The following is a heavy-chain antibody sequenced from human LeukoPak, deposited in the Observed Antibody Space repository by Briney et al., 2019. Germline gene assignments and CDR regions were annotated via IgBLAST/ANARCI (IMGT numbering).Heavy chain of an antibody. CDR1: GYTFTGCY. D-gene: IGHD6-19*01. V-gene: IGHV1-2*02. J-gene: IGHJ5*02. CDR3: ARDPSLGYSSGWYAGNWFDP. Sequence: GASVKVSCKASGYTFTGCYMHWVRQAPGQGLEWMGWINPNSGGTNYAQKFQGRVTMTRDTSISTAYMELSRLRSDDTAVYYCARDPSLGYSSGWYAGNWFDPWGQGTLVTVSS. CDR2: INPNSGGT.